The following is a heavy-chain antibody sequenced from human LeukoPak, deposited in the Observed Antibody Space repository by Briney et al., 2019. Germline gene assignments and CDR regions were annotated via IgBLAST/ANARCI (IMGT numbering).Heavy chain of an antibody. Sequence: GASVKVSCKASGGTFSSYAISWVRQAPGQGLEWMGGIIPIFGTANYAQKFQGRVTITADESTSTAYMELSSLRSEDTAVYYCARDPVYYYGSGSYSTRPHYYGMDVWGQGTTVTVSS. CDR1: GGTFSSYA. CDR3: ARDPVYYYGSGSYSTRPHYYGMDV. CDR2: IIPIFGTA. J-gene: IGHJ6*02. D-gene: IGHD3-10*01. V-gene: IGHV1-69*13.